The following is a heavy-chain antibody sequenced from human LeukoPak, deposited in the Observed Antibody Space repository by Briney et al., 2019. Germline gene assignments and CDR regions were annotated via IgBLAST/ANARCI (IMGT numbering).Heavy chain of an antibody. CDR3: ARDPDFWSGYKRGDAIDI. D-gene: IGHD3-3*01. Sequence: ASVTVSCKASGYTFTSYGISWVRQAPGQGLEWMGWISAYNGNTNYAQKLQGRVTMTTDTSTSTAYMELRSQRSDDTPVYYCARDPDFWSGYKRGDAIDIWSQGTMVTVSS. J-gene: IGHJ3*02. CDR2: ISAYNGNT. V-gene: IGHV1-18*01. CDR1: GYTFTSYG.